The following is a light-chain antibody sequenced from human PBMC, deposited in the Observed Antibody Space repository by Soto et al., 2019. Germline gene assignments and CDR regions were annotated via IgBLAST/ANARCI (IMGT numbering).Light chain of an antibody. Sequence: QSVLTQPPSVSEAPRQRVTISCSGSSSNIGNNAVNWYQQLPGKAPKLVIYANKNRPSGVPDRFSGSKSGTSASLAITGLQADDEADYYCQSYDGGLSGYVFGTGTKLTVL. J-gene: IGLJ1*01. V-gene: IGLV1-36*01. CDR2: ANK. CDR1: SSNIGNNA. CDR3: QSYDGGLSGYV.